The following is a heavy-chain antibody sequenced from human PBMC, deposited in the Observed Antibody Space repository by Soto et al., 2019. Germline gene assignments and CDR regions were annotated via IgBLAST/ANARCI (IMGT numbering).Heavy chain of an antibody. CDR1: GGIVSSNTAA. Sequence: QTRSLTCAISGGIVSSNTAAWNWIRSSPSRGLEWLGRTYYRSNWRHDYAVSVRSRITVNPDTSKNHFSLQLNSVTPDDTAVYYCARGVAGSGFDLWGQGTLVTVSS. CDR2: TYYRSNWRH. CDR3: ARGVAGSGFDL. D-gene: IGHD6-19*01. V-gene: IGHV6-1*01. J-gene: IGHJ4*02.